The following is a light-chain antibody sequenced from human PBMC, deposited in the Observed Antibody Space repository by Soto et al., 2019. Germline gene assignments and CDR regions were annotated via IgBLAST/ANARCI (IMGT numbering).Light chain of an antibody. CDR3: CSYGGSRAV. CDR1: SSDVGSNNL. Sequence: QSALTQPASVSGSPGQSITISCTGTSSDVGSNNLVSWYQPHPGQAPKLMIYEVSKRPLGVSARFSASKSGNTASLTISGLQAEDEADYYCCSYGGSRAVFGGGTQLTVL. CDR2: EVS. V-gene: IGLV2-23*02. J-gene: IGLJ7*01.